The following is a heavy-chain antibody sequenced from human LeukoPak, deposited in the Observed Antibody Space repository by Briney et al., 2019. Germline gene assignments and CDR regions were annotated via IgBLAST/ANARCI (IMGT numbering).Heavy chain of an antibody. CDR2: ITGRGAST. Sequence: GGSLRLSCAASGFTFSSYAMSWVRQAPGKGLEWVSAITGRGASTYYADSVKGRFTISRDNSKNTLYLQMNSLKAEDTALYYCAGGQMFTSGGFDDWGQGTLVTVSS. V-gene: IGHV3-23*01. J-gene: IGHJ4*02. CDR3: AGGQMFTSGGFDD. D-gene: IGHD6-19*01. CDR1: GFTFSSYA.